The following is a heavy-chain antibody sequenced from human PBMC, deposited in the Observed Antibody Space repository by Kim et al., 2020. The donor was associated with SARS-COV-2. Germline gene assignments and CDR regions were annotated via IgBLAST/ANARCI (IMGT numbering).Heavy chain of an antibody. V-gene: IGHV4-4*02. CDR1: GGSISSGNW. Sequence: SETLSLTCAVSGGSISSGNWWNWVRQPPGKGLEWIGEMYHDGTTNYNPSLKSRVTISVDKSKNQFSLKVNSMTAADTAVYYCARVMLGCSSSTGCHFDPWGQGTLVAVSS. J-gene: IGHJ5*02. CDR2: MYHDGTT. D-gene: IGHD2-2*01. CDR3: ARVMLGCSSSTGCHFDP.